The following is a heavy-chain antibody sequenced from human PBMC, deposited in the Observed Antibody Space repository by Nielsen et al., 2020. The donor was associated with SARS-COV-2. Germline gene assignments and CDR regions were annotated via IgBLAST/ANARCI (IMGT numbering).Heavy chain of an antibody. V-gene: IGHV3-21*01. J-gene: IGHJ3*02. Sequence: GGSLRLSCAASGFTFSSYSMNWVRQAPGKGLEWVSSISSSSSYIYHADSVKGRFTISRDNSKNTLYLQMNSLRAEDTAVYYCASLGGTPFDAFDIWGQGTMVTVSS. CDR2: ISSSSSYI. CDR3: ASLGGTPFDAFDI. D-gene: IGHD1-7*01. CDR1: GFTFSSYS.